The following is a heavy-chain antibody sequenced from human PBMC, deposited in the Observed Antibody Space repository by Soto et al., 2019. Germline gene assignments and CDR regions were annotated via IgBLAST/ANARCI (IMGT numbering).Heavy chain of an antibody. CDR3: ARGYCSGGNCYSGMDV. Sequence: SVKVSCKASGGTYSTHAIIWVRQAPGHGLEWMGGIIPIPGTTYYTQKFQGRVTITADEPTSTAFMELSSLKSEDTAVFYCARGYCSGGNCYSGMDVWGQGTMVTVSS. D-gene: IGHD2-15*01. J-gene: IGHJ6*02. CDR1: GGTYSTHA. V-gene: IGHV1-69*13. CDR2: IIPIPGTT.